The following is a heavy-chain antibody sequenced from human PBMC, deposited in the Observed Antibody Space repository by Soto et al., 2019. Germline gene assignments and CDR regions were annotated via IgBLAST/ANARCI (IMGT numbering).Heavy chain of an antibody. CDR1: GFSFSSYW. J-gene: IGHJ6*02. Sequence: EVQLVESGGGLVQPGGSLRLSCLTSGFSFSSYWMSWVRQAPGKGLEWVANIKQNGTEKFYVDSVKGRFTISRDNAKNSPYLEMNSLRAEDTAVYYCAREKWLQFYFYYGLDVWGQGTTVTVSS. CDR2: IKQNGTEK. CDR3: AREKWLQFYFYYGLDV. V-gene: IGHV3-7*01. D-gene: IGHD4-4*01.